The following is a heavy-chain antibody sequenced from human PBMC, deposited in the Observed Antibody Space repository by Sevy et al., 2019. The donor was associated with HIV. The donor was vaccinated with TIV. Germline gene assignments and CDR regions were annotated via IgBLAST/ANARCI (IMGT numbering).Heavy chain of an antibody. CDR2: IYYNGRT. D-gene: IGHD5-12*01. V-gene: IGHV4-59*01. CDR3: AREVGRLRPKYXXXXXX. J-gene: IGHJ6*02. Sequence: SETLSLTCTVSGDSINXXXWAWIRQTPEKGLEXIGYIYYNGRTNYNPSLSSRVIISLDTSKNQFSLRLSSVTAADTAVYYCAREVGRLRPKYXXXXXXWGQXTAVTVSS. CDR1: GDSINXXX.